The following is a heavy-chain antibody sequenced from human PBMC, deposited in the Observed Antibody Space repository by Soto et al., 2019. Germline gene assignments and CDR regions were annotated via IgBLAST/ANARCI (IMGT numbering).Heavy chain of an antibody. Sequence: SVKVSCKASGGTFSSYAIRWVRQAPGQGLEWMGGIIPIFGTANYAQKFQGRVTITADKSTSTAYMELSSLRSEDTAVYYCARARYCTNGVCYTPSHFDYWGQGTMVTVYS. D-gene: IGHD2-8*01. CDR3: ARARYCTNGVCYTPSHFDY. CDR2: IIPIFGTA. J-gene: IGHJ4*02. CDR1: GGTFSSYA. V-gene: IGHV1-69*06.